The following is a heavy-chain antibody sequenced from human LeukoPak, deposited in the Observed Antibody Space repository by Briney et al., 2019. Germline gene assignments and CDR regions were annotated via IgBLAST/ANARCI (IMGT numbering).Heavy chain of an antibody. CDR2: INPGNSDI. CDR1: GSSFSSYW. CDR3: ARRLDGYNPFDY. J-gene: IGHJ4*02. V-gene: IGHV5-51*01. Sequence: KVGESLQISCKGSGSSFSSYWIAWVRQLPGKGLEYMGIINPGNSDIRYSPSFQGQVTISADKSISTAYLEWSSLKASDTAMYYCARRLDGYNPFDYWGQGTPVTVSS. D-gene: IGHD5-24*01.